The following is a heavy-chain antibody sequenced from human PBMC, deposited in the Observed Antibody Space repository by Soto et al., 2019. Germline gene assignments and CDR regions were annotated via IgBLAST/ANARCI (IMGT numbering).Heavy chain of an antibody. CDR2: IDPSDSYT. J-gene: IGHJ6*02. CDR3: AGRYSGYDLDYYYGMDV. CDR1: GYSFTGYW. D-gene: IGHD5-12*01. Sequence: PGESLKISCKGSGYSFTGYWISWVRQMPGKGLEWMGRIDPSDSYTNYSPSFQGHVTISADKSISTAYLQWSSLKASDTAMYYCAGRYSGYDLDYYYGMDVWGQGTTVTVSS. V-gene: IGHV5-10-1*01.